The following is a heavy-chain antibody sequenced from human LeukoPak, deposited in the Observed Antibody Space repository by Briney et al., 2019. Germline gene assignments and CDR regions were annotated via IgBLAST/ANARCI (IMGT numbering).Heavy chain of an antibody. CDR1: GFTFSDYY. CDR2: ISSSGSTI. J-gene: IGHJ4*02. V-gene: IGHV3-11*04. Sequence: GGSLRLSCAASGFTFSDYYMSWIRQAPGKGLEGVSYISSSGSTIYYADSVKGRFTISRDNAKNSLYLQMNSLRAEDTAVYYCARWGVSSSWYYFDYWGQGTLVTVSS. CDR3: ARWGVSSSWYYFDY. D-gene: IGHD6-13*01.